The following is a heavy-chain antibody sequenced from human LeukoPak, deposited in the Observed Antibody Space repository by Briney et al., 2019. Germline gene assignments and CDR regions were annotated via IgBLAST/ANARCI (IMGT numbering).Heavy chain of an antibody. CDR2: ISYDGSNK. CDR1: GFTFGSYA. D-gene: IGHD3-10*01. Sequence: GGSLRLSCAASGFTFGSYAMHWVRQAPGKGLEWVAVISYDGSNKYYADSVKGRFTISRDNSKNTLYLQMNSLRAEDTAVYYCARGSGKITMVRGVPWYFDLWGRGTLVTVSS. V-gene: IGHV3-30-3*01. CDR3: ARGSGKITMVRGVPWYFDL. J-gene: IGHJ2*01.